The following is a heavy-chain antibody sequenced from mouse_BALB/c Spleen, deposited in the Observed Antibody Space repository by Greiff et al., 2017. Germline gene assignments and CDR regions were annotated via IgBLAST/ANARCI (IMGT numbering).Heavy chain of an antibody. Sequence: EGQLVESGGGLVQPGGSRKLSCAASGFTFSSFGMHWVRQAPEKGLEWVAYISSGSSTIYYADTVKGRFTISRDNPKNTLFLQMTSLRSEDTAMYYCARNWDGYFDVWGAGTTVTVSS. V-gene: IGHV5-17*02. D-gene: IGHD4-1*01. CDR1: GFTFSSFG. J-gene: IGHJ1*01. CDR3: ARNWDGYFDV. CDR2: ISSGSSTI.